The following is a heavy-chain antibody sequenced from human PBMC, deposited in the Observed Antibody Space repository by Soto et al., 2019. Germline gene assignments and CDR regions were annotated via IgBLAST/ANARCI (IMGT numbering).Heavy chain of an antibody. CDR3: ATGQRGYSYGPEY. CDR1: GFTFSSCE. D-gene: IGHD2-15*01. J-gene: IGHJ4*02. CDR2: ISNTGNTI. Sequence: EVQLVESGGGLVQPGGSLRLSCAASGFTFSSCEMNWVRQAPGKGLEWVSYISNTGNTIFYADSVRGRFTISRDNAKKSLFLQMSSLRDEDTAVYYCATGQRGYSYGPEYWGQGTLVTVSS. V-gene: IGHV3-48*03.